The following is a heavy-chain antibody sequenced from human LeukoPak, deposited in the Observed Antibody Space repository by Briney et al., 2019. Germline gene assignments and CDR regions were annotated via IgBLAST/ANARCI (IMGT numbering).Heavy chain of an antibody. J-gene: IGHJ4*02. CDR1: GGSISGYY. CDR2: IYYSGNT. V-gene: IGHV4-59*01. Sequence: PSETLSLTCTVSGGSISGYYWSWIRQPPGKGLEWIGYIYYSGNTIYNPSLKSRVTISVDTSKNQFSLDLSSVTAADTALYYCARSPWTYDYWGQGILVTVSS. D-gene: IGHD5-12*01. CDR3: ARSPWTYDY.